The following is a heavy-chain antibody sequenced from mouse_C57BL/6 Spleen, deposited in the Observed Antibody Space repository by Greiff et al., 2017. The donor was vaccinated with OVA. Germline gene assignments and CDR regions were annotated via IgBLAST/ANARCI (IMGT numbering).Heavy chain of an antibody. D-gene: IGHD2-3*01. Sequence: VQLQQSGAELARPGASVKMSCKASGYTFTSYTMHWVKQRPGQGLEWIGYINPSSGYTKYNQKFKDKATLTADKSSSTAYMQLSILTSEDSAVYYCARIDGYYVGYAMDYWGQGTSVTVSS. CDR3: ARIDGYYVGYAMDY. CDR2: INPSSGYT. J-gene: IGHJ4*01. CDR1: GYTFTSYT. V-gene: IGHV1-4*01.